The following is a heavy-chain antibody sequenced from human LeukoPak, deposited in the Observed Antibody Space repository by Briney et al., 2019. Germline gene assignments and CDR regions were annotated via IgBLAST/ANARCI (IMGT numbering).Heavy chain of an antibody. D-gene: IGHD6-6*01. V-gene: IGHV4-59*11. Sequence: SETLSLTCTVSGSSTSSHYWNWIRKPPGKGLEWIGYIYYSGSTNYNPSLKSRVTISVDTSKNQFSLKLSFVTAADTAVYYCARGSIAARNDAFDIWGQGTMVTVSS. J-gene: IGHJ3*02. CDR1: GSSTSSHY. CDR2: IYYSGST. CDR3: ARGSIAARNDAFDI.